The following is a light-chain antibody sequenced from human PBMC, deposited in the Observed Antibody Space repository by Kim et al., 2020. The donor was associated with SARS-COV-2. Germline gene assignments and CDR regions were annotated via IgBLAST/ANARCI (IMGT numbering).Light chain of an antibody. CDR1: QSVGGN. Sequence: AVSPGETATRACSASQSVGGNLVWYQQKPGQAPRLLIYDASTRATGIPARFSGAGSGTEFTLTIDSLQPEDFAIYYCQQYTKWPLFGPGTKVDIK. V-gene: IGKV3-15*01. CDR2: DAS. J-gene: IGKJ3*01. CDR3: QQYTKWPL.